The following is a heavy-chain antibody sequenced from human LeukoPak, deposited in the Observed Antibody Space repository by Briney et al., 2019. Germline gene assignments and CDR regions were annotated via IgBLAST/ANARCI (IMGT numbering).Heavy chain of an antibody. CDR3: ARAGSKIVADFDY. Sequence: SETLSLTCTVSGGSISSYYWSWIRQPQGKGLEWIGYIYYSGSTNYNPSLKSRVTISVDTSKNQFSLKLSSVTAADTAVYYCARAGSKIVADFDYWGQGTLVTVSS. V-gene: IGHV4-59*08. CDR1: GGSISSYY. CDR2: IYYSGST. D-gene: IGHD3-22*01. J-gene: IGHJ4*02.